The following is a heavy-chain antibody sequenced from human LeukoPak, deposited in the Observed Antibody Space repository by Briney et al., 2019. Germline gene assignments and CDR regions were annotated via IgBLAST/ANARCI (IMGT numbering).Heavy chain of an antibody. V-gene: IGHV3-13*01. CDR3: SRDRGYDFWSGSFDL. D-gene: IGHD3-3*01. J-gene: IGHJ2*01. CDR1: GFSFNSYD. Sequence: PGGSLRLSCEASGFSFNSYDMHWVRQVTGKGLEWVSAIGTGGDTYYADFEKGRFTITRENAKKSFYLEMNCLSAGDTAVYYYSRDRGYDFWSGSFDLWGRGTLVTVSS. CDR2: IGTGGDT.